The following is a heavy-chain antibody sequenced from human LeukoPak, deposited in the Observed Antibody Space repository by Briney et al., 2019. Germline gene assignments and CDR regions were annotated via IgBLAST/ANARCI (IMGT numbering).Heavy chain of an antibody. Sequence: PGRSLRLSCAASGFTFSYYGMHWVRQAPGKGLEWVAVISYYGGNQYYVDSVKGRFTISRDNSKNTLYLQMISLRVEDTAVYYCATRLITVMVVVSDVFDIWGQGTMVTISS. CDR2: ISYYGGNQ. D-gene: IGHD3-22*01. V-gene: IGHV3-30*03. J-gene: IGHJ3*02. CDR3: ATRLITVMVVVSDVFDI. CDR1: GFTFSYYG.